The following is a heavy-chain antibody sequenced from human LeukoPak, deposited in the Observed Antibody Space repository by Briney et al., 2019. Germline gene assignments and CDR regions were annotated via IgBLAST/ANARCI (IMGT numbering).Heavy chain of an antibody. J-gene: IGHJ4*02. CDR1: GGSISSYY. V-gene: IGHV4-4*07. CDR2: IYTSGST. CDR3: VRGPPQAVADLNYCDY. Sequence: SETLSLTCTVSGGSISSYYWSWIRQPAGKGLEWIGRIYTSGSTNYNPSLKSRVTMSVDTSKNQFSLKLSSVTAADTAVYYCVRGPPQAVADLNYCDYWGEGTLVTVSS. D-gene: IGHD6-19*01.